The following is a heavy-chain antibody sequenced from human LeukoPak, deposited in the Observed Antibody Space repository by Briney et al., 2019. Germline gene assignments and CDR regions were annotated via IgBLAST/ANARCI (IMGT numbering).Heavy chain of an antibody. J-gene: IGHJ4*02. V-gene: IGHV4-39*01. CDR1: VGSISVSIYY. D-gene: IGHD6-19*01. CDR3: ATAIAVAGTLPDY. CDR2: IYYSGST. Sequence: PSETLSLTSTLSVGSISVSIYYCGSTRHPPRKGLEWIGCIYYSGSTYYNPSLKSRVTISVDTSKIQFSLKLSSVTAADTAVYYCATAIAVAGTLPDYWCQG.